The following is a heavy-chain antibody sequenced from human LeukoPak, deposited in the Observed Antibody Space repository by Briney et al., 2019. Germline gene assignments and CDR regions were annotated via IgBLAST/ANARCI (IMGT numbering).Heavy chain of an antibody. D-gene: IGHD1-26*01. CDR1: GGSFSGYY. CDR2: INHSGST. J-gene: IGHJ4*02. V-gene: IGHV4-34*01. Sequence: SETLSLTCAVYGGSFSGYYWSWIRQPPGKGLEWIGEINHSGSTNYNPPLKSRVTISVDTSKNQFSLKLSSVTAADTAAYYCARDLSGSYLDYWGQGTLVTVSS. CDR3: ARDLSGSYLDY.